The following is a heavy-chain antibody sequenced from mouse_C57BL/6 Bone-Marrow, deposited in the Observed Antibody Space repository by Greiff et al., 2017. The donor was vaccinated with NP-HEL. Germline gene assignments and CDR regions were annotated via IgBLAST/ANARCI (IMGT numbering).Heavy chain of an antibody. CDR2: IRSKSNNYAT. J-gene: IGHJ3*01. Sequence: EVQVVESGGGLVQPKGSLKLSCAASGFSFNTYAMNWVRQAPGKGLEWVARIRSKSNNYATYYADSVKDRFTISRDDSESMLYLQMNNLKTEDTAMYYCAGELLAWFAYWGQGTLVTVSA. CDR3: AGELLAWFAY. CDR1: GFSFNTYA. V-gene: IGHV10-1*01.